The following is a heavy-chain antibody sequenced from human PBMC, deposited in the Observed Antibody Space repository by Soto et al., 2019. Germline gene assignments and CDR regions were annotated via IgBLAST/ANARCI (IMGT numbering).Heavy chain of an antibody. CDR2: MNPNSGNT. CDR3: ARDASLGYCSSTSCYVWFDP. D-gene: IGHD2-2*01. Sequence: ASVKVSCKASGYTFTSYDINWVRQATGQGLEWMGWMNPNSGNTGYAQKFQGRVTMTRNTSISTAYMELSSLRSEDTAVYYCARDASLGYCSSTSCYVWFDPWGQGTLVTVSS. CDR1: GYTFTSYD. V-gene: IGHV1-8*01. J-gene: IGHJ5*02.